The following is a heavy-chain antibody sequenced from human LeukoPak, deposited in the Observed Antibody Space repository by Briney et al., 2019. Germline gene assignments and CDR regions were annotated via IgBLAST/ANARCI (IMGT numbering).Heavy chain of an antibody. J-gene: IGHJ4*02. D-gene: IGHD1-26*01. CDR1: GYSFTSYW. CDR2: IYPGDSDT. CDR3: ARHKGIVGATQGDY. Sequence: GESLKTSCKGSGYSFTSYWIAWVRQMPGNGLEWMGIIYPGDSDTRYSPSFQGQVTISADKSISTAYLQWSSLKASDTAMYYCARHKGIVGATQGDYWGQGTLVTVSS. V-gene: IGHV5-51*01.